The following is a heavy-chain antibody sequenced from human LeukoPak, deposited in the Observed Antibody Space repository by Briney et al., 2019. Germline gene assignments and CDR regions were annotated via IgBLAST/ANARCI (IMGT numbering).Heavy chain of an antibody. J-gene: IGHJ4*02. Sequence: SETLSLTCTVSGYSISSGYHWGWIRQPPGKGLEWIGSMYHSGSTYYNPSLKRRVTISVDRSKNQFSLKLSSVTAADTAVYYCARGDDYYDSSGYDFDYWGQGILVTVSS. D-gene: IGHD3-22*01. V-gene: IGHV4-38-2*02. CDR1: GYSISSGYH. CDR2: MYHSGST. CDR3: ARGDDYYDSSGYDFDY.